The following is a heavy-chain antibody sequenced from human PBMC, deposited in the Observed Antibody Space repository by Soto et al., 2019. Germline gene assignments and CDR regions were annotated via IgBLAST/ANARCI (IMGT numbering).Heavy chain of an antibody. J-gene: IGHJ4*02. CDR3: AKSFTQSNVWRAYRHKTHFDY. Sequence: EVRLLESGGGPVQPGESLRLSCEASGFTFNNYGMDWVRQAPGRGLEWISFISGASDTTYYADSVKGRFIISRDNSKNTLYLQMNGLRAEDTAIYYCAKSFTQSNVWRAYRHKTHFDYWGQGALVTVTS. D-gene: IGHD3-16*02. CDR2: ISGASDTT. V-gene: IGHV3-23*01. CDR1: GFTFNNYG.